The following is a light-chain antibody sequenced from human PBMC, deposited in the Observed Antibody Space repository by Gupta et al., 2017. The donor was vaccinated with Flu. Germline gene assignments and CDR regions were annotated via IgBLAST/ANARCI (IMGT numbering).Light chain of an antibody. CDR2: AGS. V-gene: IGKV1-39*01. CDR1: QSIHSY. CDR3: QQSYSTPYT. Sequence: DIQMTQSPSSLSASVGDRVTITCRASQSIHSYLNWFQHKPGKAPNLLIYAGSSLQSGVPSRFSGGGSGTDFTLTMSSLQPEDFATYYCQQSYSTPYTFGQGTKLDIK. J-gene: IGKJ2*01.